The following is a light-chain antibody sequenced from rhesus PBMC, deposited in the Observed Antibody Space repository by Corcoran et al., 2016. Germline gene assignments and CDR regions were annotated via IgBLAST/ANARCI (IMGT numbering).Light chain of an antibody. J-gene: IGKJ4*01. Sequence: DIQMTQSPSSLSASVGARVTITCRARQTIGSSSAWYQHKPGKVPKLLIYTASSLESGVPSRFSGSGAGTEFTLTISSLQPEDFATYYCRRHNSHPLAFGGGAKVKIK. CDR2: TAS. CDR1: QTIGSS. V-gene: IGKV1-44*02. CDR3: RRHNSHPLA.